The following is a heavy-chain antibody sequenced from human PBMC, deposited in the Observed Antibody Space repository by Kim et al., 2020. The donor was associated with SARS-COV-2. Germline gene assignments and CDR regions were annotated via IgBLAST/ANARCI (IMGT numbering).Heavy chain of an antibody. V-gene: IGHV1-18*01. J-gene: IGHJ4*02. Sequence: ASVKVSCKASGFSFSSFGVSWVRQAPGLGPEWMGWIGADNGNTKYGKKLQGRITMTTDTSTNTAYLELGSLTSDDTAVYYCARGHSGRMSFDYWGQGTLVTVSS. CDR1: GFSFSSFG. CDR3: ARGHSGRMSFDY. D-gene: IGHD3-10*01. CDR2: IGADNGNT.